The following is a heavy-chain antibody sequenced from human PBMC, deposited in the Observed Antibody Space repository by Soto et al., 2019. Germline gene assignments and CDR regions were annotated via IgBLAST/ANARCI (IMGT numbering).Heavy chain of an antibody. J-gene: IGHJ5*02. CDR3: ARGDYDFWSGPRGAWFDP. CDR1: GGSISSGGHS. V-gene: IGHV4-30-2*01. Sequence: SETLSLTCAVSGGSISSGGHSWSWIRQPPGKGLEWIGYIYHSGSTYYNPSLKSRVTISVDRSKNQFSLKLSSVTAADTAVYYCARGDYDFWSGPRGAWFDPWGQGTLVTVS. CDR2: IYHSGST. D-gene: IGHD3-3*01.